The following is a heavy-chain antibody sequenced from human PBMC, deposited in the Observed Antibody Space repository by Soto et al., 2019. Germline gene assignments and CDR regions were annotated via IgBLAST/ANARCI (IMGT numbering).Heavy chain of an antibody. CDR3: ARGTSLREGAFDI. CDR1: GYTFTGYY. D-gene: IGHD2-2*01. J-gene: IGHJ3*02. CDR2: INPNSGGT. V-gene: IGHV1-2*04. Sequence: ASVKVSCKASGYTFTGYYMHWVRQAPGQGLEWMGWINPNSGGTNYAQKFQGWVTMTRDTSISTAYMELSRLRSDDTALYYCARGTSLREGAFDIWGQGTMVTVSS.